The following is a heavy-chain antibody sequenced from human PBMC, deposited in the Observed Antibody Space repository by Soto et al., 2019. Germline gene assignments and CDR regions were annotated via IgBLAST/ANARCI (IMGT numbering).Heavy chain of an antibody. D-gene: IGHD2-2*01. J-gene: IGHJ4*02. Sequence: GCLRLSCAASESIFRGYGMHWVRQAPGKGLEWVGRIKSKTDGGTTDYAAPVKGRFTISRDDSKNTLYLQMNSLKTEDTAVYYCTTDPALGYWGQGTLVTVSS. V-gene: IGHV3-15*07. CDR2: IKSKTDGGTT. CDR3: TTDPALGY. CDR1: ESIFRGYG.